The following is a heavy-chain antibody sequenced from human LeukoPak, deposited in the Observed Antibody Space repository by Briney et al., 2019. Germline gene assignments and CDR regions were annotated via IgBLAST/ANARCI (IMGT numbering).Heavy chain of an antibody. D-gene: IGHD4-17*01. J-gene: IGHJ4*02. CDR1: GGTFSSYA. V-gene: IGHV1-69*13. Sequence: GASVKVSCKASGGTFSSYAISWVRQAPGQGLEWMGGIIPIFGTANYAQKFQGRVTITADESTSTAYMELSSLRSEDTAVYYCARFYAVTTNSVFMDYWGQGTLVTVSS. CDR2: IIPIFGTA. CDR3: ARFYAVTTNSVFMDY.